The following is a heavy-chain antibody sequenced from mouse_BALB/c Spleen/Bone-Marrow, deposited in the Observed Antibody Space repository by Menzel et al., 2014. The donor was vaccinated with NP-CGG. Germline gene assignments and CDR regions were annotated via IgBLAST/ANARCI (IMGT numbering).Heavy chain of an antibody. CDR3: AKGSFDY. D-gene: IGHD1-1*01. V-gene: IGHV1-77*01. CDR2: IYPESGDA. CDR1: DYTFTDYY. J-gene: IGHJ2*01. Sequence: QVQLQQSGAELARPGASVKLSCKASDYTFTDYYINWVKPRTGQGLEWIGEIYPESGDAFYNENFKGKATLTADTSSSTAYMQLSSLTSDDSAVYFCAKGSFDYWGQGTTLTVSS.